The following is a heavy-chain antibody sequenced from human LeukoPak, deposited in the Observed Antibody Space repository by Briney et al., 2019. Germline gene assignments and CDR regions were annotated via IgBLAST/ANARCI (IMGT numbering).Heavy chain of an antibody. D-gene: IGHD3-22*01. CDR2: INSDGSST. CDR1: GFTFSSYS. V-gene: IGHV3-74*01. CDR3: ARDFKSEYYDSSVFFDY. J-gene: IGHJ4*02. Sequence: GGSLRLSCAASGFTFSSYSMNWVRQAPGKGLVWVSRINSDGSSTSYADSVKGRFTISRDNAKNTLYLQMNSLRAEDTAVYYCARDFKSEYYDSSVFFDYWGQGTLVTVSS.